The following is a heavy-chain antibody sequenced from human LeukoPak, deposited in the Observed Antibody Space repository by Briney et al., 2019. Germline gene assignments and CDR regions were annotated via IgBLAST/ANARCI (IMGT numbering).Heavy chain of an antibody. V-gene: IGHV3-23*01. CDR3: AKGRGGITVTGARYLDL. J-gene: IGHJ2*01. D-gene: IGHD6-13*01. CDR2: IGSSGTTT. Sequence: PGGSLRLSCAASGFTFNTHGMNWVRQAPGKGLEWVSGIGSSGTTTYYADSLKGRFTISRDNSKNTLYLQMDSLRAEDTALYYCAKGRGGITVTGARYLDLWSRGTLVIVSS. CDR1: GFTFNTHG.